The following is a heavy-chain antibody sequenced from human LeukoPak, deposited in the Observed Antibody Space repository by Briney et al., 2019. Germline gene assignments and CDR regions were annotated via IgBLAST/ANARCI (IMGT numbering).Heavy chain of an antibody. D-gene: IGHD6-13*01. V-gene: IGHV5-51*01. CDR2: IYPGDSET. Sequence: GESLKISCKGSGYSFTSYWIGWVRQMPGKGLEWMGIIYPGDSETRYSPSFQGQVSISADKSVSTAYLQWTSLKASDTAMYYCARLWTFSSPRYCFDYWGQGTLVTVPS. CDR1: GYSFTSYW. J-gene: IGHJ4*02. CDR3: ARLWTFSSPRYCFDY.